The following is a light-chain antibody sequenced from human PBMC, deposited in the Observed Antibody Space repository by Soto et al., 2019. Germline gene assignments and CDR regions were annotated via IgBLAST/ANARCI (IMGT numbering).Light chain of an antibody. J-gene: IGKJ4*01. Sequence: DIQMNQSPSALSASVGDRVTIXXRASQISSYLNWYQQRPGKAPKLLXYASSSLQSGVPSRFSGRRSGTEVTLTIVGLQPEDFATYYCQQYESYSPRTFGGGTKVDIK. V-gene: IGKV1-5*01. CDR3: QQYESYSPRT. CDR1: QISSY. CDR2: ASS.